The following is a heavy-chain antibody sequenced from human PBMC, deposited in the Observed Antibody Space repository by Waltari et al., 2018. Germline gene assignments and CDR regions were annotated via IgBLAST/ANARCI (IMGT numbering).Heavy chain of an antibody. J-gene: IGHJ4*02. CDR3: AKVDNVGLNNY. V-gene: IGHV3-53*01. CDR2: IYSGGST. Sequence: EVQLVESGGDLIQPGGSLRLSCAASGFTVGNNFMGWVRQAPGKGLEWVSVIYSGGSTNYIGSVRGRFTISRDSSKNTLYLQMNSLRAEDTAVYYCAKVDNVGLNNYWGQGTLVTVSS. D-gene: IGHD1-1*01. CDR1: GFTVGNNF.